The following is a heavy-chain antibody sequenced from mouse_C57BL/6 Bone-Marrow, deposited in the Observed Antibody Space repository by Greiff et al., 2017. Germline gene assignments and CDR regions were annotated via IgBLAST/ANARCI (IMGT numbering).Heavy chain of an antibody. D-gene: IGHD2-3*01. Sequence: QVQLQQSGTELVKPGASVKLSCKASGYTFTSYWMHWVKQRPGQGLEWIGNINPSNGGTNYNEKFKSKATLTVDKSSSTAYMQLSSLTSEDSAVYDCARGGWRGYAMDYWGQGTSVTVSS. J-gene: IGHJ4*01. CDR2: INPSNGGT. CDR3: ARGGWRGYAMDY. CDR1: GYTFTSYW. V-gene: IGHV1-53*01.